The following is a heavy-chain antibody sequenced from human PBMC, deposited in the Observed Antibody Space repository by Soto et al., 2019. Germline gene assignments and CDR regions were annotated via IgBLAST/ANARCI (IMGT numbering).Heavy chain of an antibody. D-gene: IGHD6-13*01. V-gene: IGHV3-30*18. J-gene: IGHJ6*02. CDR2: VSYDGSNK. CDR3: AKDRGSSWTHGMAV. CDR1: GFTFSSYG. Sequence: QVQLVESGGGVVQPGRSLRLSCAASGFTFSSYGMHWVRQAPGKGLEWVAVVSYDGSNKYYADSVKGRFTISRDNSKNTLYLQMDSLRAEDTAVYYCAKDRGSSWTHGMAVWGQGTTVTVSS.